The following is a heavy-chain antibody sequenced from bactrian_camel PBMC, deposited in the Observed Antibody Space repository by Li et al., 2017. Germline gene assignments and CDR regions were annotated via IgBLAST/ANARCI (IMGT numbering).Heavy chain of an antibody. D-gene: IGHD3*01. V-gene: IGHV3S53*01. CDR2: ISTGGLIP. CDR1: GDMSSYLC. J-gene: IGHJ4*01. CDR3: AAGRRSGVTYCSLPPWGYDY. Sequence: QVQLVESGGGSVEAGGSLRLSCEVSGDMSSYLCMGWFRQAPGKEREGVAAISTGGLIPAYADSAKGRFSISRDNTKNTMWLQMNSLKPEDTATYYCAAGRRSGVTYCSLPPWGYDYWGQGTQVTVS.